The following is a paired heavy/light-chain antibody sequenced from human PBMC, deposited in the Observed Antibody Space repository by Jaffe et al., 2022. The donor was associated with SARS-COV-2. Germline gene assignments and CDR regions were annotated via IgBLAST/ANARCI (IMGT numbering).Light chain of an antibody. Sequence: EIVMTQSPAALSVSPGERATLSCRASQSVSSNLAWYQQKLGQAPRLLIYGASTRATGIPARFSGSGSGTEFTLTISSLQSEDFAVYYCQQYNNWPYTFGQGTKLEIK. CDR2: GAS. J-gene: IGKJ2*01. CDR3: QQYNNWPYT. V-gene: IGKV3-15*01. CDR1: QSVSSN.
Heavy chain of an antibody. CDR3: ARAERDIVVVGTAVAYYYYMDV. V-gene: IGHV7-4-1*04. J-gene: IGHJ6*03. CDR2: INTYSGNP. D-gene: IGHD2-15*01. CDR1: GYTFTSYA. Sequence: QVQLVQSGSELKKPGASVKVSCKASGYTFTSYAINWVRQAPGQGLEWMGWINTYSGNPTYAQGFTGRFVLSLDTSVSMAYLQISSLKAEDTAVYYCARAERDIVVVGTAVAYYYYMDVWGEGTTVTVSS.